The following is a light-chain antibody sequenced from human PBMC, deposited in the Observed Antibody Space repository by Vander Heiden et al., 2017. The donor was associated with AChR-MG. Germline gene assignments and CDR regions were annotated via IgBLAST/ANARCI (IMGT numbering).Light chain of an antibody. Sequence: QSALTQPPSVSVSPAQSHTITCTGTGRDVGAYNVVSWQQQRPGQAPKLMIDDVDSRPSGVSHRSAGSKSGNTASLTTAGLQAEDEADYYCNSDTNSDTRIFGGGTKVTVL. CDR1: GRDVGAYNV. CDR3: NSDTNSDTRI. CDR2: DVD. J-gene: IGLJ2*01. V-gene: IGLV2-14*03.